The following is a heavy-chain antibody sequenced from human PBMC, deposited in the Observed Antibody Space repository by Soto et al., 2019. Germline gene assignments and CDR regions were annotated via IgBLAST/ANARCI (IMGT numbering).Heavy chain of an antibody. J-gene: IGHJ4*02. D-gene: IGHD3-3*02. CDR3: TTDGRLGLNIFGVVIMPGGLDY. Sequence: GGSLRLSCAASGFTFSNAWMSWVRQAPGKGLEWVGRIKSKTDGGTTDYAAPVKGRFTISRDDSKNTLYLQMNSLKTEDTAVYYCTTDGRLGLNIFGVVIMPGGLDYWGQGTLVTVSS. CDR1: GFTFSNAW. V-gene: IGHV3-15*01. CDR2: IKSKTDGGTT.